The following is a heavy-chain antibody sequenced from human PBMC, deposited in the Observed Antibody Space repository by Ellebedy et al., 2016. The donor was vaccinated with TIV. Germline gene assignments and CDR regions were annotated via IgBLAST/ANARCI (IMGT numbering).Heavy chain of an antibody. D-gene: IGHD3-22*01. CDR2: IRPSADFT. V-gene: IGHV3-23*01. CDR1: GFTFRDFA. CDR3: VKGGYDRSGYYATPVEC. J-gene: IGHJ4*02. Sequence: GESLKISCAASGFTFRDFAMNWVRQAPGKGLEWVSAIRPSADFTYFADSVKGRCTISRDNSKNTLDLQMNSLRVEDTAVYYWVKGGYDRSGYYATPVECWGQGTLVTVSS.